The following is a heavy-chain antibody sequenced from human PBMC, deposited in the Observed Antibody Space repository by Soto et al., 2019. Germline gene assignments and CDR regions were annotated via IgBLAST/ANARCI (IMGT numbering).Heavy chain of an antibody. CDR2: IIPIFGTA. Sequence: ASVKVSCKASGCTFSSYAISWVRQAPGQGLEWMGGIIPIFGTANYAQKFQGRVTITADESTSTAYMELSSLRSEDTAVYYCARTQGYCSGGSCYWRGYFDYWGQGTLVTVSS. V-gene: IGHV1-69*13. J-gene: IGHJ4*02. CDR1: GCTFSSYA. CDR3: ARTQGYCSGGSCYWRGYFDY. D-gene: IGHD2-15*01.